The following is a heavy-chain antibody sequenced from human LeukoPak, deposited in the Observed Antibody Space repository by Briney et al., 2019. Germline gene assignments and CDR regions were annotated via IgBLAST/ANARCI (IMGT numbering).Heavy chain of an antibody. J-gene: IGHJ6*03. V-gene: IGHV4-59*01. CDR2: ISYLGKT. CDR3: ERMTGKDEDRWSGDPPGGYMDV. Sequence: PSETLSLTCTVSGGSSSSYYWSWIRPCPGKGLEWIGYISYLGKTNYNPSLKSRVTILVDTSKNQFSLRLSSVTAADTAVYYCERMTGKDEDRWSGDPPGGYMDVWGKGPTVTVSS. D-gene: IGHD3-3*01. CDR1: GGSSSSYY.